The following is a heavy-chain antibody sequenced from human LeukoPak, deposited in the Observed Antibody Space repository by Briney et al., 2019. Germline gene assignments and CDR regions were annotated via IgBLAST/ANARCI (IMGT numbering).Heavy chain of an antibody. CDR2: IRYSGNDR. D-gene: IGHD1-1*01. Sequence: GGSLRLSCVASGFTFSYYGMHWVRQPRGKGLEWVAFIRYSGNDRYYADSVKGRFSISRDNPKNTLYVQMNRLRTEDTAVYYCARDDASHSYRSTHFDYWGQGTLVTVSS. V-gene: IGHV3-30*02. CDR3: ARDDASHSYRSTHFDY. CDR1: GFTFSYYG. J-gene: IGHJ4*02.